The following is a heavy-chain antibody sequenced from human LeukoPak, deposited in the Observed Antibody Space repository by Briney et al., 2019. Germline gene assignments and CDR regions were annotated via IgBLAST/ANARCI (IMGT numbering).Heavy chain of an antibody. CDR3: ARASGDIVETATMGSY. D-gene: IGHD5-18*01. CDR2: ISSSSSSI. J-gene: IGHJ4*02. CDR1: GFTVSSTY. Sequence: GGSLRLSCTVSGFTVSSTYMDWVRQAPGKGLEWVSSISSSSSSIYYADSVKGRFTISRDNAKNSLYLQMNSLRAEDTAVYYCARASGDIVETATMGSYWGQGTLVTVSS. V-gene: IGHV3-21*01.